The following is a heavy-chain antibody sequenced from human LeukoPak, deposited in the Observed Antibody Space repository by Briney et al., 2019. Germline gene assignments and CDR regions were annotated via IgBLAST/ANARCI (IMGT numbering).Heavy chain of an antibody. D-gene: IGHD3-10*01. CDR3: ARDDYYGSGRGYYYMDV. J-gene: IGHJ6*03. CDR2: ISSSSSTI. V-gene: IGHV3-48*04. CDR1: GFTFSSYS. Sequence: GGSLRLSCAASGFTFSSYSMNWVRQAPGKGLEWVSYISSSSSTIYYADSVKGRFTISRDNAKNSLYLQMNSLRAEDTAVYYCARDDYYGSGRGYYYMDVWGRGTTVTISS.